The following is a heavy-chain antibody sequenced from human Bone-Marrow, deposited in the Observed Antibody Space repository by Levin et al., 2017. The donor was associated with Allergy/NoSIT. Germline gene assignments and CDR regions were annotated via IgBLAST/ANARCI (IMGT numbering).Heavy chain of an antibody. V-gene: IGHV4-34*01. D-gene: IGHD3-22*01. CDR3: ARVGTWYYDSSGYYLDY. CDR1: GEY. J-gene: IGHJ4*02. Sequence: GEYWRGAGSRQGQGLVCIGEINHSGSTNYNPSLKSRVTISVDTSKNQFSLKLSSVTAADTAVYYCARVGTWYYDSSGYYLDYWGQGTLVTVSS. CDR2: INHSGST.